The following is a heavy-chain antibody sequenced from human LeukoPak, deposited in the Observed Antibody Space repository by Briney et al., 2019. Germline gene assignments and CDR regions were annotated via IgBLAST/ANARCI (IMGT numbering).Heavy chain of an antibody. Sequence: PSETLPLTCTVSGVSLSSSSYYWGWVRQPPGKGLEWIGSIYYSGSTYYNPSLKSRVTISADTSKNQFSLNLSSVTAADTAVYYCAGLSPFSGSLWGQGTLVTVSS. CDR1: GVSLSSSSYY. CDR3: AGLSPFSGSL. D-gene: IGHD1-26*01. J-gene: IGHJ4*02. CDR2: IYYSGST. V-gene: IGHV4-39*01.